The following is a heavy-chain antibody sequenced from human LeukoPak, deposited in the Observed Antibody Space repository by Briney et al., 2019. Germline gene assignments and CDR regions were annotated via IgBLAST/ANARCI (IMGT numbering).Heavy chain of an antibody. J-gene: IGHJ4*02. D-gene: IGHD3-9*01. CDR1: GYTLTELS. Sequence: GASVKVSCKVSGYTLTELSMHWVRQAPGQGLEWMGWINPNSGGTNYAQKFQGRVTMTRDTSISTAYMELSRLRSDDTAVYYCARDQYDILTGYYIPIDYWGQGTLVTVSS. CDR3: ARDQYDILTGYYIPIDY. V-gene: IGHV1-2*02. CDR2: INPNSGGT.